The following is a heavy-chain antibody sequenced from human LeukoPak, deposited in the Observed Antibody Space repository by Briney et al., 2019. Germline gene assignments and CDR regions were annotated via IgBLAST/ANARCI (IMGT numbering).Heavy chain of an antibody. CDR3: AKVRSPFHYFDY. CDR1: GFTFSSYG. V-gene: IGHV3-33*06. J-gene: IGHJ4*02. Sequence: GRSLRLSCAASGFTFSSYGMHWLRQAPGKGLEGVAVIWYDGSNKYYADSLKGRFTISRDNSKNKLYLQMNSLTAEDTAVYYCAKVRSPFHYFDYWGQGTLVTVSS. D-gene: IGHD3-3*02. CDR2: IWYDGSNK.